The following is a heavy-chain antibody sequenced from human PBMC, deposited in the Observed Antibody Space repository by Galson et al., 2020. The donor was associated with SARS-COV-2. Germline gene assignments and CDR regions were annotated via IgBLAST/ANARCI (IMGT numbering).Heavy chain of an antibody. CDR3: AGALVFWYFDL. V-gene: IGHV3-30-3*01. J-gene: IGHJ2*01. CDR2: ISYDGSNK. Sequence: GESLKISCAASGFTFSSYAMHWVRQAPGKGLEWVAVISYDGSNKYYADSVKGRFTISRDNSKNTLYLQMNSLRAEDTAVYYCAGALVFWYFDLWGRGTLVTVSS. D-gene: IGHD2-8*02. CDR1: GFTFSSYA.